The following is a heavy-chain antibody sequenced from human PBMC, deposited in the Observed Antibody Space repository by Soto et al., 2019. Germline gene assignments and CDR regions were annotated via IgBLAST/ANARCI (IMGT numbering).Heavy chain of an antibody. D-gene: IGHD3-3*01. J-gene: IGHJ5*02. CDR2: IYSSGNT. V-gene: IGHV4-4*07. CDR1: GGTISGYY. CDR3: ARGQRFSDWFDP. Sequence: QVHLQESGPGLVKPSETLSLTCSVSGGTISGYYWTWIRQPAGKGLEWIGRIYSSGNTKYNPSLQSRVTMSLDTSNNQFSLSLTSVTAADTAVYYCARGQRFSDWFDPWGQGTLVTVSS.